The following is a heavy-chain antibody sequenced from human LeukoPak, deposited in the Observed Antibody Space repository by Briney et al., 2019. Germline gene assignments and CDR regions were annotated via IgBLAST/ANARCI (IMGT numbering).Heavy chain of an antibody. Sequence: GGSLRLSCAASGFTFSSYGMHWVRHAPGKGLEWVAVIWYDGSNKYYADSVKGRFTISRDNSKNTLYLQMNSLRAEDTAVYYCARGGYSSSSGYYYYMDVWGKGTTVTVSS. CDR1: GFTFSSYG. CDR2: IWYDGSNK. CDR3: ARGGYSSSSGYYYYMDV. V-gene: IGHV3-33*01. D-gene: IGHD6-6*01. J-gene: IGHJ6*03.